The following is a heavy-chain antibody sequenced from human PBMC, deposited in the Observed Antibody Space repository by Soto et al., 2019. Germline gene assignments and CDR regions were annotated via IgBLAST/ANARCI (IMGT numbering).Heavy chain of an antibody. D-gene: IGHD2-2*01. V-gene: IGHV4-4*07. Sequence: SETLYVTCRFSCGSIISYYWSWIRQPAGKGLEWIGRIYTSGSTNYNPSLKSRVTMSVDTSKNQFSLKRSAVTAADTAGYYCAGSSTTWGGGYYGMDVWGQGTTVTVSS. CDR1: CGSIISYY. CDR3: AGSSTTWGGGYYGMDV. CDR2: IYTSGST. J-gene: IGHJ6*02.